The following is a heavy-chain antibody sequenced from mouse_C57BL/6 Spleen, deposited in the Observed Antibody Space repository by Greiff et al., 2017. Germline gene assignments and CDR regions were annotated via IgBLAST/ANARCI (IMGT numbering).Heavy chain of an antibody. D-gene: IGHD2-4*01. CDR3: TNDNDAWFAY. Sequence: VQLQQSGAELVRPGASVTLSCKASGYTFTDYEMHWLKQTPVHGLEWIGAIGPVTGDTAYNQKFKGKAILTADKSSSTAYMERRGLTSADSAVYYCTNDNDAWFAYWGQGTLVTVSA. J-gene: IGHJ3*01. CDR2: IGPVTGDT. CDR1: GYTFTDYE. V-gene: IGHV1-15*01.